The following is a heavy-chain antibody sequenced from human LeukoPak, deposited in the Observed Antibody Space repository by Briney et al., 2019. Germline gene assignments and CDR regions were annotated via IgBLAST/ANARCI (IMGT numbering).Heavy chain of an antibody. CDR3: ARADFIDAGPYLIGP. D-gene: IGHD3-3*01. Sequence: ASVKVSCKTSGYSFTDYYIHWVRQAPGQGLEWMGWINTKSGRTSSARKFQGRVTMTRDPSITTVYMDMAWLTSDDTAIYSCARADFIDAGPYLIGPWGQGTLVTVSS. J-gene: IGHJ5*02. CDR2: INTKSGRT. V-gene: IGHV1-2*02. CDR1: GYSFTDYY.